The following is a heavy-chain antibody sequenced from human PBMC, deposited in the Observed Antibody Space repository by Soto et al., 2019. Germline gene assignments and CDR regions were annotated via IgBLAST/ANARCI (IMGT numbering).Heavy chain of an antibody. CDR2: INHSGST. J-gene: IGHJ4*02. Sequence: SETLSLTCAVYGGSFSGYYWSWIRQPPGKGLEWIGEINHSGSTNYNPSLKSRVTISVDTSKNQFSLKLSSVTAADTAVYYCARKGQRYCSGGSYYSFALDYWGQGTLVTVSS. V-gene: IGHV4-34*01. CDR1: GGSFSGYY. CDR3: ARKGQRYCSGGSYYSFALDY. D-gene: IGHD2-15*01.